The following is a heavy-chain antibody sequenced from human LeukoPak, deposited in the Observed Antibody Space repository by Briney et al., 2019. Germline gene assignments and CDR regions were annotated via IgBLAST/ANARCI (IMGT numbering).Heavy chain of an antibody. D-gene: IGHD3-22*01. V-gene: IGHV4-31*03. CDR2: IYYSGST. J-gene: IGHJ5*02. CDR3: ARARGDYYDSSGYYPFAWFDP. CDR1: GGSVSSGGYY. Sequence: PSETLSLTCTVSGGSVSSGGYYWSWIRQYPGKGLEWIGYIYYSGSTYYNPSLKSRVTISVDTSKNQFSLKLSSVTAADTAVYYCARARGDYYDSSGYYPFAWFDPWGQGTLVTVSS.